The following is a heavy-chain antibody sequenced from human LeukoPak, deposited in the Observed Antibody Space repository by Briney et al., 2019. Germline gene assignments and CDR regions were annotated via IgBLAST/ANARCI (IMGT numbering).Heavy chain of an antibody. J-gene: IGHJ4*02. V-gene: IGHV1-18*04. CDR2: ISAYNGNT. CDR1: GYTFTSYG. Sequence: ASVKVSCKASGYTFTSYGIGWVRQAPGQGLDWMGWISAYNGNTNYAQKLQGRVTMTTDTSTSTAYMELRSLRSDDTAVYCCAREDCSSTSCNAGVYWGQGTLVTVSS. D-gene: IGHD2-2*01. CDR3: AREDCSSTSCNAGVY.